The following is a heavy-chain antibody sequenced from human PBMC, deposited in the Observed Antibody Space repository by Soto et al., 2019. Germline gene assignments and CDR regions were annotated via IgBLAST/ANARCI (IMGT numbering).Heavy chain of an antibody. J-gene: IGHJ4*02. D-gene: IGHD6-19*01. CDR3: ARAVAVAADFDY. Sequence: ASVKVSCEACGYTFTGYAMHWVRQAPGQRLEWMGWINAGNGNTKYSQKFQGRVTITRDTSASTAYMELSSLRSEDTAVYYCARAVAVAADFDYWGQGTLVTVSS. CDR2: INAGNGNT. CDR1: GYTFTGYA. V-gene: IGHV1-3*01.